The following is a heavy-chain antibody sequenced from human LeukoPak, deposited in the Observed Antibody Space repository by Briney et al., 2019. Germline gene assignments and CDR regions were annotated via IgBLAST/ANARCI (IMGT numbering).Heavy chain of an antibody. J-gene: IGHJ4*02. V-gene: IGHV3-7*01. D-gene: IGHD3-3*01. CDR3: AKDWSGDYVDY. CDR2: IKQDGSEK. CDR1: GFTFTTYW. Sequence: PGGSLRLSCAASGFTFTTYWMSWVRQAPGKGLEWMANIKQDGSEKYYVDSVKGRFTISRDNSKNTLYLQMNSLRAEDTAVYYCAKDWSGDYVDYWGQGTLVTVSS.